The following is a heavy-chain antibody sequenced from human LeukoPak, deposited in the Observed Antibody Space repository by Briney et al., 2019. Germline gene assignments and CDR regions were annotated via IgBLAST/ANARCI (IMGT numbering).Heavy chain of an antibody. CDR1: GFTFSSYS. CDR2: ISSSSSYI. D-gene: IGHD4-23*01. Sequence: GSLRLSCAASGFTFSSYSMNWVRQAPGKGLEWVSSISSSSSYIYYADSVKGRFTISRVNAKNSLYLQMNSLRAEDTAVYYCARGDYGGNSEVYYYYYGMDVWGQGTTVTVSS. V-gene: IGHV3-21*01. CDR3: ARGDYGGNSEVYYYYYGMDV. J-gene: IGHJ6*02.